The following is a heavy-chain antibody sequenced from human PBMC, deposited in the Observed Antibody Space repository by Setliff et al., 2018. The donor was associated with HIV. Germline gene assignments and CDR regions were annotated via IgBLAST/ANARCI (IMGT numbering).Heavy chain of an antibody. D-gene: IGHD1-26*01. CDR3: AAVFTGEPGRSLDY. Sequence: GGSLRLSCAVSGFTFITSTMNWVRQAPGKGLEWVASISSSGSYIHYADSVKGRFTISRDNAKNSQYLLMSDLRADDTAVYYCAAVFTGEPGRSLDYWGQGTPVTVSS. CDR2: ISSSGSYI. J-gene: IGHJ4*02. V-gene: IGHV3-21*01. CDR1: GFTFITST.